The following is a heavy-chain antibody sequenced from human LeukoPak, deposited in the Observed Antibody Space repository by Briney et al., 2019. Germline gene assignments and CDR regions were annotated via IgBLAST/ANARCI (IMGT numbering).Heavy chain of an antibody. D-gene: IGHD3-10*01. CDR1: GDSINSGTYY. V-gene: IGHV4-39*07. Sequence: SETLSLTCTVSGDSINSGTYYWAWIRQPPGKGLQWIGNINYSGTTHYNPSLKSRITISVDTSRNQFSLKLSSVTAADTAVYYCARDWEFGELLEFWGQGTLVTVSS. CDR3: ARDWEFGELLEF. CDR2: INYSGTT. J-gene: IGHJ4*02.